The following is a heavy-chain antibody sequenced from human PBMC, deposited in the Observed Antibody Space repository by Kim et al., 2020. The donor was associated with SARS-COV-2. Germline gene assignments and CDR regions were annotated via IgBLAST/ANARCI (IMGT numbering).Heavy chain of an antibody. D-gene: IGHD6-13*01. J-gene: IGHJ4*02. CDR1: GFTFSTYW. Sequence: GGSLRLSCAASGFTFSTYWMHWVRQAPGKGLVWVSRINSDGSSRKYADSVKGRFTISRDNAKNTLYPQMNSLRAEDTAVYYCIRGSSSSFDDWGQGNLVTVSS. V-gene: IGHV3-74*01. CDR2: INSDGSSR. CDR3: IRGSSSSFDD.